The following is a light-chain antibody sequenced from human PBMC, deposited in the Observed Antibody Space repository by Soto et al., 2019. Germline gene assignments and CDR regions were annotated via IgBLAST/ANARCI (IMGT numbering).Light chain of an antibody. V-gene: IGKV3-20*01. CDR2: GAS. CDR3: QQYVSSPPAYT. CDR1: QSVSSSY. J-gene: IGKJ3*01. Sequence: EIVLTQSPGTLSLSPGERATLSCRASQSVSSSYLAWYQQKPGQAPSRLIYGASNRATGIPDRFSGSGFGTDFTLPISRLDALYFAVYYCQQYVSSPPAYTFGPGTKVDIK.